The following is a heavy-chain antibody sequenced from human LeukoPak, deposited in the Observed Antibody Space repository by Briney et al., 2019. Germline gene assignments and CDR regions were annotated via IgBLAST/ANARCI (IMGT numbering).Heavy chain of an antibody. CDR1: GCTFSSYT. J-gene: IGHJ4*02. D-gene: IGHD3-22*01. CDR2: IVPILGIA. CDR3: ASASYYYDSSGYSYY. Sequence: SVKVSCKASGCTFSSYTISWVRQAPGQGLEWMGRIVPILGIANYAQTVQGRVTITADKSTRTAYMELSSLRSQDTAVYYCASASYYYDSSGYSYYWGQGTLLTVSS. V-gene: IGHV1-69*02.